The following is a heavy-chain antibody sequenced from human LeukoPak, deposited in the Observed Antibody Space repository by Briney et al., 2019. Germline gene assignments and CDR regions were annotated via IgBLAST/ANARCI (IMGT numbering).Heavy chain of an antibody. D-gene: IGHD1-26*01. J-gene: IGHJ4*02. V-gene: IGHV3-23*01. CDR3: ARSAVGTSCCTAVDY. CDR1: GFTFSTYA. CDR2: ISTSGDRT. Sequence: GGSLRLSCAASGFTFSTYAMTWVRQAPGKGLEWVSGISTSGDRTYYADSVKGRFTISRDNSKNTLYLQMNSLRAEDTAEYYCARSAVGTSCCTAVDYWGQGTLVSVSS.